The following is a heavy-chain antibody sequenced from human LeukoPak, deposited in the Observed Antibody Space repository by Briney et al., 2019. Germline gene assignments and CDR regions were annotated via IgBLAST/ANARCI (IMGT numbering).Heavy chain of an antibody. CDR2: ISAYNGNT. J-gene: IGHJ5*02. CDR3: ARDEYSSGWFGIYRFDP. V-gene: IGHV1-18*01. CDR1: GYTFTSYG. D-gene: IGHD6-19*01. Sequence: ASVKVSCKASGYTFTSYGISWVRQAPGQGLEWMGWISAYNGNTNYAQKLQGRVTMTTDTSTSTAYMELRSLRSDDTAVYYCARDEYSSGWFGIYRFDPWGQGTLVTVSS.